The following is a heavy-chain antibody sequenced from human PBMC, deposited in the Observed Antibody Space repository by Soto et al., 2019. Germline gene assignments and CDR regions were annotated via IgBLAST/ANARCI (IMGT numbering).Heavy chain of an antibody. J-gene: IGHJ6*02. D-gene: IGHD3-22*01. CDR3: VKTYYYDSSGYPTVYYYYGMDV. CDR2: ISSNGGST. V-gene: IGHV3-64D*08. Sequence: GGSLRLSCSASGFTFSSYAMHWVRQAPGKGLEYVSAISSNGGSTYYADSVKGRFTISRDNSKNTLYLQMSSLRAEDTAVYYCVKTYYYDSSGYPTVYYYYGMDVWGQGTTVTVSS. CDR1: GFTFSSYA.